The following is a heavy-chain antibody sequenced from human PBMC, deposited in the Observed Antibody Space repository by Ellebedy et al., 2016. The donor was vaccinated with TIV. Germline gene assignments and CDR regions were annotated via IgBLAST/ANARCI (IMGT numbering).Heavy chain of an antibody. D-gene: IGHD4-17*01. CDR1: GFTLTNYW. V-gene: IGHV3-7*01. Sequence: GGSLRLSCTASGFTLTNYWMTWVRQAPGKGLGWVANINEDGTKKHYVDSVNGRFTISRDNAGNSLYLQMKGLGAEDTAVYYCARAIYGASNLWGRGTLVTVSS. CDR3: ARAIYGASNL. CDR2: INEDGTKK. J-gene: IGHJ2*01.